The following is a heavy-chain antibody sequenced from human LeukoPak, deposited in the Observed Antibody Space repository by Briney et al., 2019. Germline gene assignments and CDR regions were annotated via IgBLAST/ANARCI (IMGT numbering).Heavy chain of an antibody. CDR2: ISAYNGNT. CDR1: DYTFTNYG. J-gene: IGHJ3*02. Sequence: ASVKVSCKASDYTFTNYGVSWVRQAPGQGLEWMGWISAYNGNTNYAQKLQGRVTMTTDTSTSTAYMELRSLRSDDTAVYYCARYTTDCSGGSCSSKRAFDIWGQGTMVTVSS. V-gene: IGHV1-18*01. CDR3: ARYTTDCSGGSCSSKRAFDI. D-gene: IGHD2-15*01.